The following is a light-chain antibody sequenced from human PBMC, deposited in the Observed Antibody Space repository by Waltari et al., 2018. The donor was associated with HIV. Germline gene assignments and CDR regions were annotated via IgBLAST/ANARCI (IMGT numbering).Light chain of an antibody. J-gene: IGLJ3*02. CDR3: ATWDDSLIWV. CDR1: NSNIGTNS. CDR2: RNN. V-gene: IGLV1-47*01. Sequence: QPVLTQPPSASGTPGHGVTISCSGSNSNIGTNSVYWYQHLPGMAPKLLIYRNNRRPSWIPGRFSGSRSGTSASLAISGLRSDDEADYYCATWDDSLIWVFGGGTKLTVL.